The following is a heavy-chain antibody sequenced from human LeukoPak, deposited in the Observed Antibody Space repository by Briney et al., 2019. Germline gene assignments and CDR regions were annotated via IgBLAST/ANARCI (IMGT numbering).Heavy chain of an antibody. D-gene: IGHD2-15*01. CDR1: GFSVSANY. CDR3: ARERYCSGASCPNSNRYFDF. V-gene: IGHV3-66*02. J-gene: IGHJ4*02. CDR2: IHNGGDT. Sequence: GGSLRLTCTASGFSVSANYMSWVRQAPGKGLEWVSVIHNGGDTYYADSVKGRFTISRDNSKNTLYLQMNSLRAEDTAVYYCARERYCSGASCPNSNRYFDFWGQGTLVTVSS.